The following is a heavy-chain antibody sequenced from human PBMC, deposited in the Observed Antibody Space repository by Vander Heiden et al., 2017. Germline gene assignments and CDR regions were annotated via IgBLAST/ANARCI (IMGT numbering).Heavy chain of an antibody. CDR1: GYTFTGYY. J-gene: IGHJ2*01. CDR3: ARGYDFWSGYDYWYFDL. Sequence: QVQLVQSGAEVKKPGASVKVSCKASGYTFTGYYMHWVRQAPGQGREWMGWINPNSGGTNYAQKFQGRVTMTRDTSISTAYMELSRLRSDDTAVYYCARGYDFWSGYDYWYFDLWGRGTLVTVSS. CDR2: INPNSGGT. D-gene: IGHD3-3*01. V-gene: IGHV1-2*02.